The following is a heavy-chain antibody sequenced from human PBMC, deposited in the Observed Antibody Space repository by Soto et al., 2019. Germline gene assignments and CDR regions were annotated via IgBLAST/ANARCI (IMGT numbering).Heavy chain of an antibody. CDR3: ARGDYYGSGSYLDY. D-gene: IGHD3-10*01. V-gene: IGHV4-59*01. J-gene: IGHJ4*02. Sequence: QVQLQESGPGLVKPSETLSLTCTVSGGSISSYYWSWIRQPPGKGLEWIGYIYYSGSTNYNPSLKSRVPIPVDTSKTQFSLKLSSVTAADTAVYYCARGDYYGSGSYLDYWGQGTLVTVSS. CDR1: GGSISSYY. CDR2: IYYSGST.